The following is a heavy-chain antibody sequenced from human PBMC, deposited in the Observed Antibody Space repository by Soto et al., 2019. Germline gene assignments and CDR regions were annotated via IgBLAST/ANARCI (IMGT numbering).Heavy chain of an antibody. CDR1: GFTFSGSA. D-gene: IGHD1-26*01. J-gene: IGHJ4*02. V-gene: IGHV3-73*02. CDR3: TRRCEWELTDEY. Sequence: EVQLVESGGGLVQPGGSLKLSCAASGFTFSGSAMHWVRQASGKGLEWVGRIRSKADSYATAYAASVKGRFTISRDDSKNAAYLQMNSRKTEDTAVYYCTRRCEWELTDEYWGPGTLVTVSS. CDR2: IRSKADSYAT.